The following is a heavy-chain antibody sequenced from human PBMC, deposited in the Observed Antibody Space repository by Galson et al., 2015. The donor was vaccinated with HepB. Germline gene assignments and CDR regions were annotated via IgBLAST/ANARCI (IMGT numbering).Heavy chain of an antibody. Sequence: SLRLSCAASGFTFSNYGMHWVRQAPGKGLEWVAFIYYDGTNKYYTNSVKGRFTISRDNSKDTLFLQMNGLTTEDTAIYYCAKKKSGGSYYFDYWGQGILVTVSS. V-gene: IGHV3-30*02. J-gene: IGHJ4*02. CDR1: GFTFSNYG. CDR3: AKKKSGGSYYFDY. CDR2: IYYDGTNK. D-gene: IGHD1-26*01.